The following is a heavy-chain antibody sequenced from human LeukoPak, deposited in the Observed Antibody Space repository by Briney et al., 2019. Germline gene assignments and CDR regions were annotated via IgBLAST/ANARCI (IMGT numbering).Heavy chain of an antibody. J-gene: IGHJ6*03. V-gene: IGHV1-18*01. CDR3: ARDNGQHYYYMDV. Sequence: KLQGRVTMTTDTSTSTAYMELRSLRSDDTAVYYCARDNGQHYYYMDVWGKGTTVTVSS. D-gene: IGHD2-8*01.